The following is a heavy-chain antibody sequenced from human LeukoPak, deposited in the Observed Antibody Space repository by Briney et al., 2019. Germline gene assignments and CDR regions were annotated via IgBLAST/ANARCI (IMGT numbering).Heavy chain of an antibody. CDR2: ISSSSSYI. Sequence: GGSLRLSCAASGFTFSSYSMNWVRQAPGKGLEWVSSISSSSSYIYYADSVKGRFTISRDNAKNSLYLQMNSLRAEDTAVYYCARRGYCTKGVCYTEYWGQGTLVTVSS. CDR3: ARRGYCTKGVCYTEY. V-gene: IGHV3-21*01. D-gene: IGHD2-8*01. J-gene: IGHJ4*02. CDR1: GFTFSSYS.